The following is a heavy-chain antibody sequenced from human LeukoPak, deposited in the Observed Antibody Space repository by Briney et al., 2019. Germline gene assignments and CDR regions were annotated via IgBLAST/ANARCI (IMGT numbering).Heavy chain of an antibody. CDR2: IKQDGSEK. D-gene: IGHD3-9*01. CDR3: ARGLQEILTGWYYFDY. V-gene: IGHV3-7*01. J-gene: IGHJ4*02. CDR1: GFTFSSYW. Sequence: QPGGSLRLSCAASGFTFSSYWMSWVRQAPGKGLEWVANIKQDGSEKYYVDSVKGRFTISRDNAKNSLYLQMNSLRAEDTAVYYCARGLQEILTGWYYFDYWGQGTLVTVSS.